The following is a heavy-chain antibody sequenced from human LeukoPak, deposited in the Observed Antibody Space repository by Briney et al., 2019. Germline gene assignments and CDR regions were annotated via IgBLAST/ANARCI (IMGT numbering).Heavy chain of an antibody. CDR3: ARNRNY. V-gene: IGHV4-34*01. Sequence: SETLSLTCAVYGGSFSGYYWSWIRQPPGKGLEWIGEINHSGSTNYNPSLKSRITISVDTSKNQFSLKLSSVTAADTAVYYCARNRNYWGQGTLVTVSS. CDR2: INHSGST. CDR1: GGSFSGYY. D-gene: IGHD1-14*01. J-gene: IGHJ4*02.